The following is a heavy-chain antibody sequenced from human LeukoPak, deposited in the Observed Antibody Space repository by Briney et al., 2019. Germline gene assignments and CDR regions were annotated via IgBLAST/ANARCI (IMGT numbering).Heavy chain of an antibody. CDR1: GYTFTSYG. D-gene: IGHD3-10*01. V-gene: IGHV1-18*01. Sequence: ASLRVCCKAAGYTFTSYGISSVRQAPGQALEWVGWISTYNGNTNYAQTLQGSVTMSTDTSTSTAYMELRSLRSDDTAVYYCARDLHRVVVRGVPHYYNYMDVWGKGTTVTISS. CDR2: ISTYNGNT. CDR3: ARDLHRVVVRGVPHYYNYMDV. J-gene: IGHJ6*03.